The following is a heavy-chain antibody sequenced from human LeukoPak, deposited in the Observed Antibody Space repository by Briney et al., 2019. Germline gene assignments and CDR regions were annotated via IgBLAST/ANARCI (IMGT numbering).Heavy chain of an antibody. V-gene: IGHV4-4*07. J-gene: IGHJ3*02. CDR1: GASISNYY. Sequence: SETLSLTCTVSGASISNYYWSWFRQPAGKGPEWIGRIYTSGSTNYNPSLKSRVTMSVDTSKNQFSLKLSSVTAADTAVYYCARDSRSITMIVVDDAFDIWGQGTMVTVSS. D-gene: IGHD3-22*01. CDR3: ARDSRSITMIVVDDAFDI. CDR2: IYTSGST.